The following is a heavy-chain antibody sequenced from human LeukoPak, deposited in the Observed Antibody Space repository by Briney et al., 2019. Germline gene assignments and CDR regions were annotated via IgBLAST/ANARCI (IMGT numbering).Heavy chain of an antibody. CDR2: VNPNSGGT. J-gene: IGHJ5*02. Sequence: ASVKVSCKASGYTFTGYYMHWVRQAPGQGLEWMGWVNPNSGGTNYAQKFQGRVTMTRDTSISTAYMELSRLRSDDTAVYYCARRQSYTNWFDPWGQGTLVTVSS. V-gene: IGHV1-2*02. CDR1: GYTFTGYY. D-gene: IGHD2-2*02. CDR3: ARRQSYTNWFDP.